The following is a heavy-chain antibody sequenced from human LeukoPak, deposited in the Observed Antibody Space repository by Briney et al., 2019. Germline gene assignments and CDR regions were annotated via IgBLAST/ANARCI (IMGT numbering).Heavy chain of an antibody. D-gene: IGHD6-13*01. J-gene: IGHJ4*02. V-gene: IGHV1-18*04. CDR2: ISAYNGDT. CDR1: GYSFATYG. CDR3: ARSRSRCSMDY. Sequence: ASVKVSCKASGYSFATYGITWVRQAPGQGLEWMGWISAYNGDTEYTQKFQGRVTMTTDTSTSTGYMEMRSLTSDDTATYYCARSRSRCSMDYWGQGTLVIVSS.